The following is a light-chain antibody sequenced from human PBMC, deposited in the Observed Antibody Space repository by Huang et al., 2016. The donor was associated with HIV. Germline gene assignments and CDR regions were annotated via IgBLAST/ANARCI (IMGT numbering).Light chain of an antibody. CDR2: TLS. V-gene: IGKV2-40*01. CDR1: RSLLHSADGNTY. J-gene: IGKJ3*01. CDR3: MQRLEFPWT. Sequence: DIVMTQAPLSLPVTPGEPASFSCRSSRSLLHSADGNTYLDWYLQKPGQSPQLLIYTLSDRDAGVPDRFTGSGSGTDFTLKISRVEAEEVGIYYCMQRLEFPWTFGRGTKVDIK.